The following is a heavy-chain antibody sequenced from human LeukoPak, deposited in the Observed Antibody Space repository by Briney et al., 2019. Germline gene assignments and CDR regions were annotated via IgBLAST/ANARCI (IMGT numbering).Heavy chain of an antibody. CDR2: INPNSGGT. V-gene: IGHV1-2*02. J-gene: IGHJ6*03. D-gene: IGHD6-19*01. Sequence: GASVKVSCKASGYTFTGYYMHWVRQAPGQGLEWMGWINPNSGGTNYAQKFQGRVTMTRDTSISTAYMELSRLGSDDTAVYYCARGIIAVAPFMDVWGKGTTVTVSS. CDR3: ARGIIAVAPFMDV. CDR1: GYTFTGYY.